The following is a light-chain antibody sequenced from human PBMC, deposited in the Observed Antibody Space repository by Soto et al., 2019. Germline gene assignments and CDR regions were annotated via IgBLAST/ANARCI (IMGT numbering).Light chain of an antibody. Sequence: SELTQPPSVSGAPGQRVTISCTRSISNIGAGYDVHWYQQLPGTVPKVLIYGNSNRPSGVPDRFSGSKSGTSASLTITGLQAEDEADYYCQSYDISLSGFHGFGTGTKVTVL. V-gene: IGLV1-40*01. J-gene: IGLJ1*01. CDR2: GNS. CDR1: ISNIGAGYD. CDR3: QSYDISLSGFHG.